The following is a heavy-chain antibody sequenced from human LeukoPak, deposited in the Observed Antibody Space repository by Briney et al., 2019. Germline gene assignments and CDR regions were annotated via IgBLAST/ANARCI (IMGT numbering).Heavy chain of an antibody. CDR3: AKASAMIVVVSKHFDY. J-gene: IGHJ4*02. Sequence: GGSLRLSCAASGFTFSSYGMSWVRQVPGKGLEWVSSISGSGSSTYYADSVRGRFTISRDNSKNTLYLQMHSLRADDTAVYYCAKASAMIVVVSKHFDYWGQGTLVTVSS. CDR2: ISGSGSST. CDR1: GFTFSSYG. D-gene: IGHD3-22*01. V-gene: IGHV3-23*01.